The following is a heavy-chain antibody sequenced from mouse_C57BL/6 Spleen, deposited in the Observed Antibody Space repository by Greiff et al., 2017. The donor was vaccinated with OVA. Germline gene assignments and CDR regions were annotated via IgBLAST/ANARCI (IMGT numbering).Heavy chain of an antibody. CDR2: IYPGDGDT. V-gene: IGHV1-82*01. D-gene: IGHD1-1*01. CDR1: GYAFSSSW. CDR3: ARETTVGLFDY. Sequence: VQLQQSGPELVKPGASVKISCKASGYAFSSSWMNWVKQRPGKGLEWIGRIYPGDGDTNYNGKFKGKATLTSDTSSSTAYMQLSSLTSEDSAIYFCARETTVGLFDYWGQGTTLTVSS. J-gene: IGHJ2*01.